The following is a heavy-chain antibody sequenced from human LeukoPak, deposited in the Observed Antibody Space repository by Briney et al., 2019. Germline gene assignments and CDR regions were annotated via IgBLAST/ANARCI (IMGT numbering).Heavy chain of an antibody. J-gene: IGHJ4*02. D-gene: IGHD3-10*01. V-gene: IGHV1-24*01. CDR3: ASLLWFGENYYFDY. CDR2: FDPEDGET. CDR1: GYTLTELS. Sequence: ASVKVSCKVSGYTLTELSMHWVRQAPGKGLEWMGGFDPEDGETIYAQKFQGRVTMTEDTSTDTAYMELSSLRSEDTAVYYCASLLWFGENYYFDYWGQRTLVTVSS.